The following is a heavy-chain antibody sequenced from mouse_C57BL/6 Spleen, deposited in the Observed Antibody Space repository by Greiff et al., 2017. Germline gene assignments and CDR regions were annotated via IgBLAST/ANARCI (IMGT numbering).Heavy chain of an antibody. CDR3: AATVVAYYAMDY. J-gene: IGHJ4*01. V-gene: IGHV7-3*01. CDR2: IRNKANGYTT. CDR1: GFTFTDYY. D-gene: IGHD1-1*01. Sequence: EVMLVESGGGLVQPGGSLSLSCAASGFTFTDYYMSWVRQPPGKALEWLGFIRNKANGYTTEYSASVKGRFTISRDNSQSILYLQMNALRAEDSATYYCAATVVAYYAMDYWGQGTSVTVSS.